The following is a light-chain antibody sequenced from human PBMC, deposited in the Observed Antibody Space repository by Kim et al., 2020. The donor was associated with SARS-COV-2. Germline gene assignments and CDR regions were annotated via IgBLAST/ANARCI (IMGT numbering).Light chain of an antibody. Sequence: TASSGDRVNITCQASQDIATYLNWYQQKPGKAPKLLIYDAASLERGVPSRFSGSGSGTDFTLIISSLQPEDIATYYCQQFDDLVTFGGGTKVYIK. CDR3: QQFDDLVT. V-gene: IGKV1-33*01. J-gene: IGKJ4*01. CDR1: QDIATY. CDR2: DAA.